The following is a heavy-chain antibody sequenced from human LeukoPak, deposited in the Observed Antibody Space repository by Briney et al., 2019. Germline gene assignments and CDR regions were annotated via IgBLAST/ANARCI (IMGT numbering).Heavy chain of an antibody. J-gene: IGHJ4*02. CDR3: ARAAVLNQWLVPRGEPYFDY. V-gene: IGHV4-4*07. CDR2: IYTSGST. D-gene: IGHD6-19*01. CDR1: GGSISSYY. Sequence: SETLSLTCTVSGGSISSYYWSWIRQPAGQGLEWIGRIYTSGSTNYNPSLKSRVTMSVDTSKNQFSLKLSSVTAADTAVYYCARAAVLNQWLVPRGEPYFDYWGQGTLVTVSS.